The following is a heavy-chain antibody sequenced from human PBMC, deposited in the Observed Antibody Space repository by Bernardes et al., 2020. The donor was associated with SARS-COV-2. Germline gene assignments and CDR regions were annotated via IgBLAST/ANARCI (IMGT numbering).Heavy chain of an antibody. CDR1: GGSISSSHYY. CDR2: IYYSGNT. V-gene: IGHV4-39*01. CDR3: ARRMRWFDP. Sequence: SESLSRTCTVSGGSISSSHYYWGWIRQPPGKGLEWIGSIYYSGNTYYNPSLKSRVTISVDTSKNQFSLKLSSVTAADTAVYYCARRMRWFDPWGQGTLVTVSS. J-gene: IGHJ5*02.